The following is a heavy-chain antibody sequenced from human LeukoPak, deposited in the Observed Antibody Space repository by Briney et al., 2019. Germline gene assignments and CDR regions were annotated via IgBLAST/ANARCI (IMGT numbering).Heavy chain of an antibody. CDR1: GFTFNSYA. CDR3: ARSAGVAVASPDY. CDR2: ISYDGNNK. J-gene: IGHJ4*02. V-gene: IGHV3-30-3*01. D-gene: IGHD6-19*01. Sequence: GGSLRLSCAASGFTFNSYAMHWVRQAPGKGLEWVALISYDGNNKYSADSVKGRFTISRDNSKNTPYLQMNSLRTEDTAVYYCARSAGVAVASPDYWGQGTLVTVSS.